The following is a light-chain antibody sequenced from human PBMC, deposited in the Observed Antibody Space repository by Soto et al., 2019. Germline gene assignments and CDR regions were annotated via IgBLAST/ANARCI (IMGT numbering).Light chain of an antibody. CDR1: QSVRSN. CDR3: LHSRDSVST. CDR2: CAH. Sequence: EIVMTQSPATLSVSPGERATLSCRARQSVRSNLAWYQQIPGQAPRLLIYCAHTRAAGIPDRFSGTGSGTDFTLTISRLEPEDFALYYCLHSRDSVSTFGPGTKVDIK. V-gene: IGKV3D-15*01. J-gene: IGKJ3*01.